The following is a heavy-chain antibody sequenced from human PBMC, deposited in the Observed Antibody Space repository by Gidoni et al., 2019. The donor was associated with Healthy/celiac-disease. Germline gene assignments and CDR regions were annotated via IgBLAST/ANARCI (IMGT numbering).Heavy chain of an antibody. V-gene: IGHV3-23*01. D-gene: IGHD3-22*01. J-gene: IGHJ6*02. CDR3: AKSYLSSGYYRDYYYYGMDV. CDR1: GFPFSSYA. CDR2: ISGSGGST. Sequence: EVPLLESGGGLVQPGGSLRLSCAASGFPFSSYAMSWVRQAPGKGLEWVSAISGSGGSTYYADSVKGRFTISRDNSKNTLYLQMNSLRAEDTAVYYCAKSYLSSGYYRDYYYYGMDVWGQGTTVTVSS.